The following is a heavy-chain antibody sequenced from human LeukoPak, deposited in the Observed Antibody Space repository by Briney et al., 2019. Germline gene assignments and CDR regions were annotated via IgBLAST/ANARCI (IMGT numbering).Heavy chain of an antibody. Sequence: GGSLRLSCAASGFTFSSHGMSWVRQGPGKGLEWVSGISGSGGDTYYADSVKGRFTISRDNSKSTLYLQMNSLGAEDTAVYYCAKKSNYYGSGSYIDYWGQGTLVTVSS. D-gene: IGHD3-10*01. CDR2: ISGSGGDT. J-gene: IGHJ4*02. CDR3: AKKSNYYGSGSYIDY. CDR1: GFTFSSHG. V-gene: IGHV3-23*01.